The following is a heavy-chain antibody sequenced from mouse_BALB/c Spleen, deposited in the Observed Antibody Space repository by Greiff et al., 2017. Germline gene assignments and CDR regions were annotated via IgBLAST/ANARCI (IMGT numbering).Heavy chain of an antibody. V-gene: IGHV5-9-4*01. CDR3: ARDGYRYDAMDY. J-gene: IGHJ3*01. D-gene: IGHD2-14*01. CDR1: GFTFSSYA. CDR2: ISSGGSYT. Sequence: EVQLVESGGGLVKPGGSLKLSCAASGFTFSSYAMSWVRQSPEKRLEWVAEISSGGSYTYYPDTVTGRFTISRDNAKNTLYLEMSSLRSEDTAMYYCARDGYRYDAMDYWGQGTLVTVSA.